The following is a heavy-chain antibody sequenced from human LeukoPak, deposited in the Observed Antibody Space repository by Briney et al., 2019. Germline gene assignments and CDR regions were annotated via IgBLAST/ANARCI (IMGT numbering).Heavy chain of an antibody. Sequence: PSETLSLTCTVSGGSISTYYWSWIRQPPEKGLKWIGYIYYSGSTNYNPSLKSRVTISVDTSKNQFSLKLSSVTAADTAVYYCARDRITDRLDAFDIWGQGTMVTVSS. CDR1: GGSISTYY. D-gene: IGHD3-16*01. CDR3: ARDRITDRLDAFDI. CDR2: IYYSGST. V-gene: IGHV4-59*01. J-gene: IGHJ3*02.